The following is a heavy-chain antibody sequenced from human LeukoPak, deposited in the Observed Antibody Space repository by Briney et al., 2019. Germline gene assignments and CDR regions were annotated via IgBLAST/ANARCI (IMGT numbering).Heavy chain of an antibody. D-gene: IGHD4-17*01. CDR1: GYTLTELS. Sequence: ASVKVSCKVSGYTLTELSMHWVRQAPGKGLEWMGGFDPEDGETIYAQKFQGRVTMTRNTSISTAYMELSSLRSEDTAVYYCARATPNDAFDIWGQGTMVTVSS. CDR3: ARATPNDAFDI. V-gene: IGHV1-24*01. J-gene: IGHJ3*02. CDR2: FDPEDGET.